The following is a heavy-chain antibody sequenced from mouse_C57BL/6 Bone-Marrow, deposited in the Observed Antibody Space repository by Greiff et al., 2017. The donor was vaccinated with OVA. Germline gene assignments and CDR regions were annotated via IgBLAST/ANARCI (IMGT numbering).Heavy chain of an antibody. V-gene: IGHV1-26*01. D-gene: IGHD2-5*01. J-gene: IGHJ2*01. CDR2: INPNNGGT. Sequence: VQLQQSGPELVKPGASVKISCKASGYTFTDYYMNWVKQSHGKSLEWIGDINPNNGGTSYNQKFKGKATLTVDKSSSTAYMELRSLTSEDSAVYYCARRGYSNYVGPDYWGQGTTLTVSS. CDR3: ARRGYSNYVGPDY. CDR1: GYTFTDYY.